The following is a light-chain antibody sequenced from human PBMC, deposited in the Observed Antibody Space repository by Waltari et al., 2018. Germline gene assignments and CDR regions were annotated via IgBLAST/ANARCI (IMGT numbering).Light chain of an antibody. Sequence: EIVLTQSPASLSLSPGDRATLSCRASQSVGRTLAWYQQRPGQAPRLLIYDASSRATGIPDRFSGSGSGTDFSLTISRLEPEDFAVYDCQKYGTRPATFGQGTKVEVK. CDR3: QKYGTRPAT. CDR1: QSVGRT. V-gene: IGKV3-20*01. CDR2: DAS. J-gene: IGKJ1*01.